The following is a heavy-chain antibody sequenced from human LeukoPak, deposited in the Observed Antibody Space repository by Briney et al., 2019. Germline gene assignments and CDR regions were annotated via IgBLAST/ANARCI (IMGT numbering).Heavy chain of an antibody. Sequence: GGSLRLSCAASGFTFSSYGMHWVRQAPGKGLEWVAFIRYDGSNKYYADSVKGRFTISRDNAKDSFYLQMNSLRAEDTAVYYCARARPTHYYDGSGYYNFFDYWGQGTLATVSS. V-gene: IGHV3-30*02. CDR1: GFTFSSYG. CDR3: ARARPTHYYDGSGYYNFFDY. D-gene: IGHD3-22*01. J-gene: IGHJ4*02. CDR2: IRYDGSNK.